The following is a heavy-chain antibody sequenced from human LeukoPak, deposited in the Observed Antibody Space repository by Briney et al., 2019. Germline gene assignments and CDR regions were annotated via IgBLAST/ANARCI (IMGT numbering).Heavy chain of an antibody. D-gene: IGHD3-3*01. Sequence: PSETLSLTCAVYGGSFSRYYWSWIRQPPGKGLEWIGEINHSGSSSYNPSLKSRITISVDTSKNQFSLKLSSVTAADTAVYYCARGAYDFWSGFNYGMDVWGQGTTVTVSS. J-gene: IGHJ6*02. CDR1: GGSFSRYY. CDR3: ARGAYDFWSGFNYGMDV. CDR2: INHSGSS. V-gene: IGHV4-34*01.